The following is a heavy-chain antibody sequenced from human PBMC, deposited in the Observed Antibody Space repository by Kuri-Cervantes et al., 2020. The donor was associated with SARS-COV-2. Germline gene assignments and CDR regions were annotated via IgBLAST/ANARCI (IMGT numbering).Heavy chain of an antibody. CDR3: ARAVGRIAAAGRGYYYYMDV. D-gene: IGHD6-13*01. CDR1: GFTFSSYA. Sequence: GGSLRLSCAASGFTFSSYAMHWVRQAPGKGLEWVAVISYDGSNKYYADSVKGRFTISRDNSKSTLYLQMNSLRAEDTAVYYCARAVGRIAAAGRGYYYYMDVWGKGTTVTVSS. J-gene: IGHJ6*03. V-gene: IGHV3-30*04. CDR2: ISYDGSNK.